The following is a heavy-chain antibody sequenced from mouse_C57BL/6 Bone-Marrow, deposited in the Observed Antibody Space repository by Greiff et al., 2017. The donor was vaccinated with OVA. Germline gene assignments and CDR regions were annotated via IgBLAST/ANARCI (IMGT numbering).Heavy chain of an antibody. CDR2: IDPANGNT. Sequence: VQLQQPVAELVRPGASVKLSCTASGFNIKNTYMHWVKQRPEQGLEWIGRIDPANGNTKYAPKFQGKATITADTSSNTAYLQLSSLTSEDTAIYYCASIYYGYGPHFDYWGQGTTLTVSS. V-gene: IGHV14-3*01. CDR1: GFNIKNTY. D-gene: IGHD2-2*01. CDR3: ASIYYGYGPHFDY. J-gene: IGHJ2*01.